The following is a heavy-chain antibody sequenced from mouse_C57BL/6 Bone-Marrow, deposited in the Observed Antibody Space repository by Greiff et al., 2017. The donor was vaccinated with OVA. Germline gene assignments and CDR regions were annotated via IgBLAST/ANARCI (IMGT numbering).Heavy chain of an antibody. Sequence: QVQLQQSDAELVKPGASVKLSCKVSGYTFTDHTIHWMKQRPEQGLEWIGSIYPRDGSTTYNEKFKGKATLTADKSSSTAYMQLHSLTSEDSAVYFCARRDDGCSELYFDYWGQGTTLTVAS. CDR2: IYPRDGST. CDR3: ARRDDGCSELYFDY. D-gene: IGHD2-14*01. J-gene: IGHJ2*01. V-gene: IGHV1-78*01. CDR1: GYTFTDHT.